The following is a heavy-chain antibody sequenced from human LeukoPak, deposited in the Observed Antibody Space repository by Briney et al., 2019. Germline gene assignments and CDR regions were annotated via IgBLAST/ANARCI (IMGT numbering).Heavy chain of an antibody. CDR2: INPSGGST. CDR3: ARVQAGYAWTTALSYFDY. Sequence: ASVKVSCKASGYTFTSYYMHWVRQAPGQGLEWMGIINPSGGSTSYAQKFQGRVTMTRDTSTSTVYMELSSLRSEDTAVYYCARVQAGYAWTTALSYFDYWGQGTLVTVSS. J-gene: IGHJ4*02. D-gene: IGHD5-12*01. CDR1: GYTFTSYY. V-gene: IGHV1-46*01.